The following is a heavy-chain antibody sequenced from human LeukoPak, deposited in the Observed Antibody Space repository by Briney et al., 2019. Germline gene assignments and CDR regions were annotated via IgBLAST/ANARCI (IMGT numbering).Heavy chain of an antibody. D-gene: IGHD2-15*01. Sequence: GSSVKVSCKASGGTFSGYAVSWVRQAPGQGLEWMGGIIPIFGTANYAQKFQGRVTITADESTSTAYMELSSLRSEDTAVYYCARGRVVAATSWFDPWGQGTLVTVSS. V-gene: IGHV1-69*01. CDR2: IIPIFGTA. CDR1: GGTFSGYA. CDR3: ARGRVVAATSWFDP. J-gene: IGHJ5*02.